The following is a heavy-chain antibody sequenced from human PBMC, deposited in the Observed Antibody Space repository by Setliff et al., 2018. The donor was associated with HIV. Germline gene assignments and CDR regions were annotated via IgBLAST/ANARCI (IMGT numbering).Heavy chain of an antibody. J-gene: IGHJ5*01. CDR3: ERDFEGMSTIDGFED. V-gene: IGHV1-69*13. Sequence: SVKVSCKASGGALSNYAFSWVRQAPGQGLQWMGGIIPVVDAGTYAQSFQDRVTITADESTSTVYMALSSLTSEDTAVYYCERDFEGMSTIDGFEDWGQGTLVTVSS. D-gene: IGHD1-1*01. CDR1: GGALSNYA. CDR2: IIPVVDAG.